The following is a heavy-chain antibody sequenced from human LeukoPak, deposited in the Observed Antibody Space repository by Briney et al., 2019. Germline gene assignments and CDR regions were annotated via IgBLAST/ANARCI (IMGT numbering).Heavy chain of an antibody. J-gene: IGHJ6*02. CDR1: GFTFDDYG. Sequence: GGSLRLSCAASGFTFDDYGMSWVRQAPGKGLEWVSSISSSSSYIYYADSVKGRFTISRDNAKNSLYLQMNSLRAEDTAVYYCARDSPPNLFYYGMDVWGQGTTVTVSS. CDR3: ARDSPPNLFYYGMDV. V-gene: IGHV3-21*01. CDR2: ISSSSSYI.